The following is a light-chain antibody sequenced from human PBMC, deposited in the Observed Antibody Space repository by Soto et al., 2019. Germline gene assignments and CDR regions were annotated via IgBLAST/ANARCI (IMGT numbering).Light chain of an antibody. CDR3: CSSVGGPLGV. Sequence: QSALTQPDSVSGSPGQSITISCTGTNSDVVVYDRVSWYNQHPGKGPTLMIYEVNKRASGVSNRFSGSKSGNRASLTIFVLEAGDEADYCVCSSVGGPLGVFGGGTKLTVL. J-gene: IGLJ3*02. V-gene: IGLV2-23*02. CDR1: NSDVVVYDR. CDR2: EVN.